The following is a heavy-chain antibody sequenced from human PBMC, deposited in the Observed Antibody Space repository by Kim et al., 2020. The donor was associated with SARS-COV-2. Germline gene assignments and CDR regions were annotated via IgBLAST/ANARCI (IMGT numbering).Heavy chain of an antibody. J-gene: IGHJ4*02. CDR2: IYSGGST. CDR1: GFTVSSNY. Sequence: GGSLRLSCAASGFTVSSNYMSWVRQAPGKGLEWVSVIYSGGSTYYADSVKGRFTISRHNSKNTLYLQMNSLRAEDTAVYYCARDSLRYCSGGSCYPQGFDYWGQGTLVTVSS. V-gene: IGHV3-53*04. D-gene: IGHD2-15*01. CDR3: ARDSLRYCSGGSCYPQGFDY.